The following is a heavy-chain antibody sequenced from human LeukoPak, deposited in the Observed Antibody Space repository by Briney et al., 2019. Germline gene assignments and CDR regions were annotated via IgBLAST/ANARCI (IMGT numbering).Heavy chain of an antibody. V-gene: IGHV3-7*03. CDR3: ARNNDMDV. CDR2: MNKDGSEK. CDR1: GFILSNHW. Sequence: PGGSLRLSCAASGFILSNHWMTWVRQVPGKGPEWVANMNKDGSEKYYVDSVKGRFTISRDTAKNSLYLQMNNLRAEDTALYYCARNNDMDVWGQGTTVIVSS. D-gene: IGHD1/OR15-1a*01. J-gene: IGHJ6*02.